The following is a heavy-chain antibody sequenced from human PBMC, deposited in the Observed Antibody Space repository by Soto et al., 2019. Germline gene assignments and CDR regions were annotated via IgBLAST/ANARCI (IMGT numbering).Heavy chain of an antibody. Sequence: GGSLRLSCSASGFTFSSYAMHWVRQAPGKGLEYVSAISSNGGSTYYADSVKGRFTISRDNSKNTLYLQMSSLRAEDTAVYYCVKDQGQWLVLFYYYGMDVWGQGTTVTVSS. V-gene: IGHV3-64D*08. CDR3: VKDQGQWLVLFYYYGMDV. D-gene: IGHD6-19*01. CDR2: ISSNGGST. J-gene: IGHJ6*02. CDR1: GFTFSSYA.